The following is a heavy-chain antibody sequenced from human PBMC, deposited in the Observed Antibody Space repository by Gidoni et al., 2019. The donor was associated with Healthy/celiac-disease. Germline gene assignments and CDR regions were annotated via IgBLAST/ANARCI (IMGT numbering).Heavy chain of an antibody. CDR3: ARPTDYYGSVDW. D-gene: IGHD3-10*01. CDR1: GGSISSSSYY. J-gene: IGHJ4*02. V-gene: IGHV4-39*01. Sequence: QLHLQESGPGLVKPSETLSLTCTVSGGSISSSSYYWGWIRQPPGKGLEWIGSIYYSGSTYYNPSLKSRVTISVDTSKNQFSLKLSSVTAADTAVYYCARPTDYYGSVDWWGQGTLVTVSS. CDR2: IYYSGST.